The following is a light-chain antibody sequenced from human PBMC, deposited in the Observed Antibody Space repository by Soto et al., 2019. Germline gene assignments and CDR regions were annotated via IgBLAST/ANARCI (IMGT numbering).Light chain of an antibody. CDR1: QSVLYSSNSNNY. CDR3: QQYYTTPLP. J-gene: IGKJ4*01. Sequence: DIVMTQSPDSLAVSLGERATINCKSSQSVLYSSNSNNYLAWYQQKPGQPPKLLIYWASTRESGVPDRFSGSGSGTDFTLTISSLQAEDVAVYYCQQYYTTPLPFGGGTKVEIK. V-gene: IGKV4-1*01. CDR2: WAS.